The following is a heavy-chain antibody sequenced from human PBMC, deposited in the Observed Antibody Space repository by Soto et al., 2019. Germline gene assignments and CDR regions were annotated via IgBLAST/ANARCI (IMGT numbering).Heavy chain of an antibody. CDR3: ARYCSGGTCQYAFDI. CDR2: MSYSGTT. J-gene: IGHJ3*02. CDR1: GGSISSGNYF. D-gene: IGHD2-15*01. Sequence: QVQLQESGPGLVKPSQTLSLTCTVSGGSISSGNYFWGWIRQHPGKGLEWIAYMSYSGTTHYNPSLRTRVIVSLDTSMNQFSLKLSSVTAADTAVYFCARYCSGGTCQYAFDIWGQGTMVTVSS. V-gene: IGHV4-31*03.